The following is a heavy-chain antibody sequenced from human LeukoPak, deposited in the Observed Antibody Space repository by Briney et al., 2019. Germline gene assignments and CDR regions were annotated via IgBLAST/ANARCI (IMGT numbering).Heavy chain of an antibody. CDR1: GGSISSYY. J-gene: IGHJ5*02. CDR3: ASGGYSGYDYSRNHNWFDP. V-gene: IGHV4-59*08. D-gene: IGHD5-12*01. CDR2: IYYSGST. Sequence: PSETLSLTCTVSGGSISSYYWSWIRQPPGKGLEWIGYIYYSGSTNYNPSLKSRVTISVDTSKNQFSLKLSSVTAADTAVYYCASGGYSGYDYSRNHNWFDPWGQGTLVTVSS.